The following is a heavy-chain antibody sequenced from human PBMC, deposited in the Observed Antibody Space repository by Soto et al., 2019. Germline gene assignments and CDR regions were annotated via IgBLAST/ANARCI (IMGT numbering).Heavy chain of an antibody. CDR2: INPSGGST. Sequence: QVQLVQSGAEVKKPGASVKVSCKASGYTFTSYYMHWVRQAPGQGLEWMGIINPSGGSTSYAQKFQGRVTMTRDTSTSTVYMELSSLRSEDTAVYYCARDLLSVRSLAYCGGDCYPDYWGQGTLVTVSS. D-gene: IGHD2-21*02. J-gene: IGHJ4*02. CDR1: GYTFTSYY. V-gene: IGHV1-46*01. CDR3: ARDLLSVRSLAYCGGDCYPDY.